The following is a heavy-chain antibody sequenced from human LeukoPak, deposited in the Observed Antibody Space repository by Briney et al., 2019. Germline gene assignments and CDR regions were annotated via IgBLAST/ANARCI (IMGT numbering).Heavy chain of an antibody. D-gene: IGHD3-10*01. CDR3: AQGVIWFGELLCWDFDY. J-gene: IGHJ4*02. CDR1: GFTFSSFA. Sequence: GGSLSLSWAPAGFTFSSFAVSGVRETPGEGLGWGSAICVTVGGTYYAGSVKGGFTISRDNSKNRLYLQMNSLRAEDTALYYCAQGVIWFGELLCWDFDYWGQGTLVTASS. V-gene: IGHV3-23*01. CDR2: ICVTVGGT.